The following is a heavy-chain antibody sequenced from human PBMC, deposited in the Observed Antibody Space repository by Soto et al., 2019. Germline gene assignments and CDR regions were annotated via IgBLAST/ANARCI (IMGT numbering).Heavy chain of an antibody. J-gene: IGHJ3*02. CDR2: IWYDGSNK. V-gene: IGHV3-33*01. D-gene: IGHD4-17*01. CDR1: GFTFSSYG. Sequence: QVQLVESGGGVVQPGRSLRLSCAASGFTFSSYGMHWVRQAPGKGLEWVAVIWYDGSNKYYADSVKGRFTISRDNSKNTLYMQRSSLRAEATAMYSCATKGPPPHYGDLPSAFDIWGQGTMVTVSS. CDR3: ATKGPPPHYGDLPSAFDI.